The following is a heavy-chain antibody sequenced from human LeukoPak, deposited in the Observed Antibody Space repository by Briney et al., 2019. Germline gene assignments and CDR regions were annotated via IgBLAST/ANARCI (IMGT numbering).Heavy chain of an antibody. CDR1: GGSISSGDYY. CDR2: MYYSGST. J-gene: IGHJ5*02. V-gene: IGHV4-30-4*01. D-gene: IGHD3-22*01. Sequence: SETLSLTCTVSGGSISSGDYYWSWIRQPPGKGLEWVAYMYYSGSTYYNPSLKSRVVISVDTSKNQFSLELSSVTAADTAVYYCARPYYYDSRIDPWGQGTLVTVSS. CDR3: ARPYYYDSRIDP.